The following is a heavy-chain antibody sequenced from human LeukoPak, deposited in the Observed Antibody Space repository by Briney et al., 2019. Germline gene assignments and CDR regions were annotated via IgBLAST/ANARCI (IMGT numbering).Heavy chain of an antibody. CDR1: GFTFIDDW. CDR2: IKQEGNEK. D-gene: IGHD3-10*01. V-gene: IGHV3-7*01. CDR3: ARDGGGPLD. Sequence: GGSLRLSCEGSGFTFIDDWMSWVRQAPGKGLEWVANIKQEGNEKNYLDSVKGRFTISRDNARNSLYLQMNRLRADDTAVYYCARDGGGPLDWGQGTLVTVSS. J-gene: IGHJ4*02.